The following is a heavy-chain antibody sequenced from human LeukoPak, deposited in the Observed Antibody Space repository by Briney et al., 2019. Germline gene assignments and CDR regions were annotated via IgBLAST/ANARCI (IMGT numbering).Heavy chain of an antibody. CDR1: GYSISSGYY. CDR2: IHHSGST. Sequence: PSETLSLTCAVSGYSISSGYYWGWIRQPPGKGLEWIGSIHHSGSTYYNPSLKSRVTISVDTSKNQFSLKLSSVTAADTAVYYCARGISGWYEFDYWGQGTLVTVSS. D-gene: IGHD6-19*01. J-gene: IGHJ4*02. V-gene: IGHV4-38-2*01. CDR3: ARGISGWYEFDY.